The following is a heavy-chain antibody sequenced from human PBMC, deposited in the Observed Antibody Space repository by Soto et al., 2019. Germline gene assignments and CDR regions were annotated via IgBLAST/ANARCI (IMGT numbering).Heavy chain of an antibody. V-gene: IGHV3-33*01. D-gene: IGHD1-26*01. CDR3: ARDRSNSRVLQYYFDY. CDR1: GFTFSSYG. Sequence: QVQLVESGGGVVQPGRSLRLSCAASGFTFSSYGMHWVRQAPGKGLEWVAVIWYDGSNKYYADSVKGRFTISRDNSKNTLYLQMNSVRAEDTAVYYCARDRSNSRVLQYYFDYWGQGTLVTVSS. J-gene: IGHJ4*02. CDR2: IWYDGSNK.